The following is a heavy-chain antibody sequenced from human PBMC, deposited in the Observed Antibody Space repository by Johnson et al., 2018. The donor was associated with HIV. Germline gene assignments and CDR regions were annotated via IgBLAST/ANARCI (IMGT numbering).Heavy chain of an antibody. D-gene: IGHD7-27*01. CDR3: AKDRNWGRLFDGFDI. CDR2: ISYDGSNK. J-gene: IGHJ3*02. Sequence: QVQLVESGGGVVQPGRSLRLSCAASGFTFSSYAMYWVRQAPGKGLEWVAVISYDGSNKYYADSVKGRFTISRDNSKNTLYLQMNSLRAEDTAVYYCAKDRNWGRLFDGFDIWGRGTMVTVSS. V-gene: IGHV3-30-3*01. CDR1: GFTFSSYA.